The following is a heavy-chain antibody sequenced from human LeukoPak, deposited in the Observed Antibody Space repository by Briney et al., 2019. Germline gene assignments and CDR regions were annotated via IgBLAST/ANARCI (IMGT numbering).Heavy chain of an antibody. V-gene: IGHV3-23*01. CDR1: RFTFSSYA. J-gene: IGHJ4*02. CDR2: ISGSGGST. D-gene: IGHD3-10*01. Sequence: GGSLRLSCAASRFTFSSYAMSWVRQAPGKGLEWVSAISGSGGSTYYADSVKGRFTISRDNSKNMLFLQMSSLRAEDTAVYYCAKDWTHGVQGARGDYWGQGTLVTVSS. CDR3: AKDWTHGVQGARGDY.